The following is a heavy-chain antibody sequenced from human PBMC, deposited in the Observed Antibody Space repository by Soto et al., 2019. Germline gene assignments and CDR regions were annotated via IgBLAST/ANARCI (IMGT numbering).Heavy chain of an antibody. D-gene: IGHD3-22*01. CDR3: AKDLGNYYYDSSGYSSYGMDV. CDR1: GFPFSSYV. Sequence: EVQLLESGGGLVQRGGSLRLSCAASGFPFSSYVMSWVRQAPGKGLEWVSGISGGGSNTFYADSVKGRFTISRDNSKNTLLLQMNSLGAEDTAVYYCAKDLGNYYYDSSGYSSYGMDVWGQGTTVTVSS. J-gene: IGHJ6*02. CDR2: ISGGGSNT. V-gene: IGHV3-23*01.